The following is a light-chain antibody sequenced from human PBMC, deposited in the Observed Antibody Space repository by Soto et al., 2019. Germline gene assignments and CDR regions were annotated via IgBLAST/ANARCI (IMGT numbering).Light chain of an antibody. Sequence: EIVLTQSPGTLSLSPGERATLSCRASQSVSNNYLAWYQQKPGQAPRLLIYGASSRATGIPDRFSGSGSGTDFTLTISRLDPEDFAVYYCQQYSNWPRTFGQGTKV. V-gene: IGKV3-20*01. CDR3: QQYSNWPRT. CDR1: QSVSNNY. J-gene: IGKJ1*01. CDR2: GAS.